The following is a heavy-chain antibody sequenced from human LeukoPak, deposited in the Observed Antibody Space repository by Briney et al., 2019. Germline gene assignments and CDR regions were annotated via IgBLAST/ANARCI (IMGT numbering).Heavy chain of an antibody. Sequence: PSETLSPTCTVSGGSISSYYWSWIRQPPGKGLEWIGYIYYSGRTNYKPSLKSRVTTSVDTSTNQFYLKLTSVTAADTAVYYCVRHVVALGVNAAFDYWGQGILVTVSS. J-gene: IGHJ4*02. CDR3: VRHVVALGVNAAFDY. V-gene: IGHV4-59*08. CDR2: IYYSGRT. D-gene: IGHD2-21*01. CDR1: GGSISSYY.